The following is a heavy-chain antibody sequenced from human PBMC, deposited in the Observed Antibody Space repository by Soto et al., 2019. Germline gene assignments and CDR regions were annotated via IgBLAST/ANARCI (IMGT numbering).Heavy chain of an antibody. CDR2: ISGSGGST. D-gene: IGHD3-22*01. J-gene: IGHJ4*02. V-gene: IGHV3-23*01. CDR3: AKVLGWSSGYYSIFDY. CDR1: GFTFSSYA. Sequence: GESLKISWAASGFTFSSYAMSWVRQAPGKGLEWVSAISGSGGSTYYADPVKGRFTISRDNSKNTLYLQMNSLRAEDTAVYYCAKVLGWSSGYYSIFDYWGQGTLVTVSS.